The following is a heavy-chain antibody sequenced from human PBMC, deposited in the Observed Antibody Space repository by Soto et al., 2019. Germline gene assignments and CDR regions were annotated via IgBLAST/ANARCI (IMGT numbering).Heavy chain of an antibody. CDR3: ARDVAHGYTENG. CDR1: GGSVGSGEYY. CDR2: IYDSGIT. Sequence: QVQLQESGPGLVKPSQTLSLACTVSGGSVGSGEYYYSWIRQPPGQGLEWIGYIYDSGITNYTPSLKGRVTMSLDRSNNQVSLKLSSVTAADTAVYFCARDVAHGYTENGWGQGTMVTVSS. J-gene: IGHJ3*01. V-gene: IGHV4-30-4*01. D-gene: IGHD5-18*01.